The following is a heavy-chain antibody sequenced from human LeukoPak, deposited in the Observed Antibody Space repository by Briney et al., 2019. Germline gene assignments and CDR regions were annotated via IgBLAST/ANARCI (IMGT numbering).Heavy chain of an antibody. CDR2: ISSSSKTI. CDR1: GFTLSSYS. J-gene: IGHJ3*02. CDR3: ARGKVAAGDAFDI. V-gene: IGHV3-48*04. Sequence: GGSLRLSCAASGFTLSSYSMNWVRQAPGKGLEWVSYISSSSKTIYYADSVKGRFTTSRDNAKNSLYLQMSSLRAGDTAVYYCARGKVAAGDAFDIWGQGTMVTVSS. D-gene: IGHD6-13*01.